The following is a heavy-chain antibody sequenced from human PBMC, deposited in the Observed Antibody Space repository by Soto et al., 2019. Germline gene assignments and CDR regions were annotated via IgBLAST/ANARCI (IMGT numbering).Heavy chain of an antibody. Sequence: VQLVESGGGVVQPGTSLRLSCAASGFTFTNYGMHWVRQAPGKGLEWVALIWYDGSQKFYADSVKGRFTISRDTSKNTLYLQMNSLRAEDTAVYFCARDLSGPLDHWGQGTLLTVSS. CDR3: ARDLSGPLDH. CDR1: GFTFTNYG. J-gene: IGHJ4*02. V-gene: IGHV3-33*01. CDR2: IWYDGSQK. D-gene: IGHD3-16*02.